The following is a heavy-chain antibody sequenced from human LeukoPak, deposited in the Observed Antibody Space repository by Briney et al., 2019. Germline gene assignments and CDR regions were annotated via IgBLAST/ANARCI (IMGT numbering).Heavy chain of an antibody. J-gene: IGHJ4*02. Sequence: SETLSLTCTVSGGSISSSSYYWGWIRQPPGKGLEWIGSIYYSGSTNYNPSLKSRVTISVDTSKNQFSLKLSSVTAADTAVYYCARDGAALTAAGTFYFDYWGQGTLVTVSS. CDR1: GGSISSSSYY. CDR2: IYYSGST. CDR3: ARDGAALTAAGTFYFDY. D-gene: IGHD6-13*01. V-gene: IGHV4-39*07.